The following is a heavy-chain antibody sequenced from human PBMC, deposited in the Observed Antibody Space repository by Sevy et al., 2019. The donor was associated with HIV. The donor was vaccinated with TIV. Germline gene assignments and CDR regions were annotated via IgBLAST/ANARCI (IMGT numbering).Heavy chain of an antibody. CDR1: GFTFSTYW. Sequence: GGSLRLSCAASGFTFSTYWMNWVRQAPGKGLEWVANIKEDGSEKYYVDSVKGRLTISKDNAKNSLYLQMNSMSAEDKAVYYCAREDTYYDFWSGYSFWGFDAWGQGTMVTVSS. CDR2: IKEDGSEK. D-gene: IGHD3-3*01. V-gene: IGHV3-7*01. J-gene: IGHJ5*01. CDR3: AREDTYYDFWSGYSFWGFDA.